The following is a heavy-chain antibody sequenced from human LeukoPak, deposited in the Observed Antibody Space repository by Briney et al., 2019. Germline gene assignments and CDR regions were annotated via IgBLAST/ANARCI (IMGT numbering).Heavy chain of an antibody. Sequence: ASVKVSCKASGYTFTSYGISWVRQAPGQGLEWMGWISAYNGNTNYAQKLQGRVTMTTDTSTSTAYMELRSLRSDDTAVYYCAREAADSRPHGEHDYWGQGTLVTVSS. CDR3: AREAADSRPHGEHDY. D-gene: IGHD6-13*01. CDR2: ISAYNGNT. J-gene: IGHJ4*02. V-gene: IGHV1-18*01. CDR1: GYTFTSYG.